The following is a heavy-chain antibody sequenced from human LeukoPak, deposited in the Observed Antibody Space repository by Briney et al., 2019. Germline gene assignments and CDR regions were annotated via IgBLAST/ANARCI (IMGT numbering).Heavy chain of an antibody. CDR3: ARLAAAGHSDY. J-gene: IGHJ4*02. V-gene: IGHV3-64D*06. CDR2: ISSNGRDT. D-gene: IGHD6-25*01. Sequence: GGSLRLSCSASEFTFGTYAMLWVRQAPGKGLEYVSAISSNGRDTYYAASVRGRFSISRVSSNNTLYLQMNSLRPEDTAMYYCARLAAAGHSDYWGQGALVAVSS. CDR1: EFTFGTYA.